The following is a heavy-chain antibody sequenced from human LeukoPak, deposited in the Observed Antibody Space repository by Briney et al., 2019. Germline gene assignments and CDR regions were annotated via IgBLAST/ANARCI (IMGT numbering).Heavy chain of an antibody. CDR2: IDPSDSYT. D-gene: IGHD4-17*01. CDR1: GYSFTSYW. Sequence: GESLRISFKGSGYSFTSYWISWVRQMPGKGLEWMGRIDPSDSYTNYSPSFQGHVTISADKSISTAYLQWSSLKASDTAMYYCARDDYGDSQFDYWGQGTLVTVSS. CDR3: ARDDYGDSQFDY. V-gene: IGHV5-10-1*01. J-gene: IGHJ4*02.